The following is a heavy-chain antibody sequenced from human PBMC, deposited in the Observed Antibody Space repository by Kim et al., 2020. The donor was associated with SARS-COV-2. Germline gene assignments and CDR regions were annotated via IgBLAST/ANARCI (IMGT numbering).Heavy chain of an antibody. V-gene: IGHV3-30*18. D-gene: IGHD6-19*01. J-gene: IGHJ4*02. CDR2: ISYDGSNK. Sequence: GGSLRLSCAASGFTFSSYGMHSVRQAPGKGLEWVAVISYDGSNKYYADSVKGRFTISRDNSKNTLYLQMNSLRAEDTAVYYCAKPAPVAVGLGENFHYWGQGTLVTVSS. CDR3: AKPAPVAVGLGENFHY. CDR1: GFTFSSYG.